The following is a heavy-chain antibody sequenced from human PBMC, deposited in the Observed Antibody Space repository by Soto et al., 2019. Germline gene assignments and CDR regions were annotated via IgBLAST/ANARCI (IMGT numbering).Heavy chain of an antibody. V-gene: IGHV3-33*01. J-gene: IGHJ4*02. D-gene: IGHD6-19*01. CDR3: ARDMSSGWSFDY. Sequence: QVQLVESGGGVVQPGRSLRLSCAASGFTFSSYGMHWVRQAPGKGLEWVAVIWYDGSNKYYADSVKGRFTISRDNSKNTLYLQMNSLRAEDTAIYYCARDMSSGWSFDYWGQGTVVTVSS. CDR2: IWYDGSNK. CDR1: GFTFSSYG.